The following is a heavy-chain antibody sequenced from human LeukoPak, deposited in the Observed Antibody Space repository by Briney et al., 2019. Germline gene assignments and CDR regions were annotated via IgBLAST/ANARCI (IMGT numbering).Heavy chain of an antibody. J-gene: IGHJ4*02. CDR2: VYYTGAS. CDR1: GGSISSSSYY. D-gene: IGHD4-23*01. Sequence: SETLSLTCTVSGGSISSSSYYWGWIRQPPGKGLEWIGSVYYTGASYYNPSLKSRVTISIDTSKNHFSLNLTSVTAADTAVYYCASQPSSPYGGKRPGYVDYWGQGTLVTVSS. V-gene: IGHV4-39*07. CDR3: ASQPSSPYGGKRPGYVDY.